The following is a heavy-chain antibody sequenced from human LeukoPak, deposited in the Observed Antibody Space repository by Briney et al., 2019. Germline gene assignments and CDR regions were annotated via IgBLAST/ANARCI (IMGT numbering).Heavy chain of an antibody. CDR1: GFPFETNA. CDR3: AKDWIQFNRVFDCFDS. J-gene: IGHJ4*02. V-gene: IGHV3-23*01. CDR2: IGNTET. Sequence: GGSLRLSCATSGFPFETNAMSWVRQAPGKGLEWVATIGNTETFYADSVTGRFTISRDNSKNTVNLQMNRLRVEDTAIYYCAKDWIQFNRVFDCFDSWGQGTLVAVSS. D-gene: IGHD5-18*01.